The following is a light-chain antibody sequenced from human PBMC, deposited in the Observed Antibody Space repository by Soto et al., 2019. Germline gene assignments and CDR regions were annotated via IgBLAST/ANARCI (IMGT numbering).Light chain of an antibody. CDR3: SSYTTSSTPYA. CDR2: DVS. CDR1: SSDVGGYNY. Sequence: CVLTRAASGKRVDGGGSSITKNRTSSDVGGYNYVSWYQHHPGKAPNLMIYDVSNRPSGVSNRFSGSKSGNTASLTISGLQAEDEADYYCSSYTTSSTPYAFGTGTKVTVL. V-gene: IGLV2-14*03. J-gene: IGLJ1*01.